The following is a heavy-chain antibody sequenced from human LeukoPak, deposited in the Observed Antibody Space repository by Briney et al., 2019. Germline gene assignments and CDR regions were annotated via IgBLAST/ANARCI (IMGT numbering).Heavy chain of an antibody. CDR1: GFTFSDYW. CDR2: IKQDGSEK. CDR3: ASVEVVPAAIRGYYYYYGMDV. Sequence: GGSLRLSCAASGFTFSDYWMSWVRQAPGKGLEWVANIKQDGSEKYFVDSVKGRFTISRDNAKNSLYLQMNSLRAEDTAVYYCASVEVVPAAIRGYYYYYGMDVWGQGTTVTVSS. J-gene: IGHJ6*02. V-gene: IGHV3-7*01. D-gene: IGHD2-2*01.